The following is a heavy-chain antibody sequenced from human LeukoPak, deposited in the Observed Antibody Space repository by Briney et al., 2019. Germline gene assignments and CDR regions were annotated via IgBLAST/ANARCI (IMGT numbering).Heavy chain of an antibody. J-gene: IGHJ4*02. Sequence: SETLSLTCTVSGGSISSYYWSWIRQPPGKGLEWIGYIYYSGSTNYNPSLKSRVTISVDTSKNQFSLKLSSVTAADTAVYYCAISDYGDYYFDYWGQGTLVTVSS. D-gene: IGHD4-17*01. V-gene: IGHV4-59*08. CDR1: GGSISSYY. CDR3: AISDYGDYYFDY. CDR2: IYYSGST.